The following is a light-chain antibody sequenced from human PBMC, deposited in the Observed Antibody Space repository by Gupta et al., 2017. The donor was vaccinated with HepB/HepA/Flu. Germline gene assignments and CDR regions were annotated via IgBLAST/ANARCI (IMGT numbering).Light chain of an antibody. J-gene: IGLJ3*02. CDR1: SLRSYY. CDR3: NCQASCSNQWV. Sequence: SSELTQDPAVSVALGQTVRITCQGDSLRSYYASWYQQKPGQAPVLVIDNKNNRPSGIPDRFAGSSSGKRAYWHLTGAQAEDEADDDCNCQASCSNQWVFGGGTNLTVL. CDR2: NKN. V-gene: IGLV3-19*01.